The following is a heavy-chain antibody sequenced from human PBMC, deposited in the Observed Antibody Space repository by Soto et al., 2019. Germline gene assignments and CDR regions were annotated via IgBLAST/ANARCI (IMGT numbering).Heavy chain of an antibody. V-gene: IGHV3-23*01. Sequence: PGGSLRLSCAASGFTFSNYAMSWVRQAPGKGLEWVSAISGSGGSTYYADSVKGRFTISRDNSKSTLYLQMNSLRAEDTALYYCAKGRSYYYYYGVDVWGQGTTVTVSS. J-gene: IGHJ6*02. CDR1: GFTFSNYA. CDR2: ISGSGGST. CDR3: AKGRSYYYYYGVDV.